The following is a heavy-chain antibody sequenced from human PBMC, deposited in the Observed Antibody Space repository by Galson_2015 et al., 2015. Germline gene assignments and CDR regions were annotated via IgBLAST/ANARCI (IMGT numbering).Heavy chain of an antibody. V-gene: IGHV1-18*01. Sequence: SVKVSCKASGYSFTSYGVTWVRQAPGQGLEWLGWINTHNGYAKYAQNVQDRVTMTTDTSTTTVSMELRSLRSDDTAMYYCARVGGAAEGSSDAFDIWGQGTMVTVSS. D-gene: IGHD3-16*01. CDR1: GYSFTSYG. J-gene: IGHJ3*02. CDR3: ARVGGAAEGSSDAFDI. CDR2: INTHNGYA.